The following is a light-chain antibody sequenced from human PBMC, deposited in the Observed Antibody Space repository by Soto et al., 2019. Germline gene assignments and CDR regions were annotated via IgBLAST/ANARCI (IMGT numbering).Light chain of an antibody. CDR3: QQYNSYRT. Sequence: DIQMTQSPSTLSASVGDRVTITCRASQSISSWLAWYQLKPGKAPKLLIYDASSLESGVPSRFSGSGSGTEFTLTISSLQPDDFATYYCQQYNSYRTFGQGTKVEIK. CDR1: QSISSW. J-gene: IGKJ1*01. CDR2: DAS. V-gene: IGKV1-5*01.